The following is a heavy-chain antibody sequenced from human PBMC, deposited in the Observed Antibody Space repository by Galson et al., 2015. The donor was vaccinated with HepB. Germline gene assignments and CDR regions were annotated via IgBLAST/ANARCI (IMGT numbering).Heavy chain of an antibody. J-gene: IGHJ3*01. CDR2: IIPIFGTA. CDR1: GGTFTSHA. Sequence: SVKVSCKASGGTFTSHAINWVRQAPGQGLEWMGGIIPIFGTANYAQKFQGRVTITADESTSTAYMELSRLRSEDASVYDCASPLHRYTIPYLALDVWGKGTMVTVSS. V-gene: IGHV1-69*13. CDR3: ASPLHRYTIPYLALDV. D-gene: IGHD5-24*01.